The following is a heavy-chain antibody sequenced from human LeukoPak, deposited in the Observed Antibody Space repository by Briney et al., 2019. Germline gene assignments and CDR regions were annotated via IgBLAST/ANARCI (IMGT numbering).Heavy chain of an antibody. CDR1: GDSVSSNSAA. CDR2: TYYRSKWYN. D-gene: IGHD3-22*01. J-gene: IGHJ4*02. V-gene: IGHV6-1*01. Sequence: SQTLSLTCAISGDSVSSNSAAWSWIRQSPSSGLEWLAWTYYRSKWYNYYALSVKSRITINSDTSKKQFSLQLNSVTPEDTAVYYCARQEDYYGTSAYHYFDYWGQGTLVTVSS. CDR3: ARQEDYYGTSAYHYFDY.